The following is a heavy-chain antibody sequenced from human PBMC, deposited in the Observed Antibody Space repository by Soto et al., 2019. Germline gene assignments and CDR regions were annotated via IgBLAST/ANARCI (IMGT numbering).Heavy chain of an antibody. D-gene: IGHD3-10*01. V-gene: IGHV4-39*01. Sequence: SETLSLTCTVSGGSISSSSYYWGWIRQPPGKGLEWIGSIYYSGSTYYNPSLKSRVTISVDTSKNQFSLKLSSATAADTAVYYCARASITMVRGVILPPDYWGQGTLVTVSS. CDR3: ARASITMVRGVILPPDY. CDR2: IYYSGST. CDR1: GGSISSSSYY. J-gene: IGHJ4*02.